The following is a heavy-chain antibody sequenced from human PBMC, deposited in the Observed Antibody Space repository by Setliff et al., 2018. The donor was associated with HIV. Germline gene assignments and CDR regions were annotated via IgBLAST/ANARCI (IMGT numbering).Heavy chain of an antibody. D-gene: IGHD2-2*01. CDR2: IYHSGST. V-gene: IGHV4-4*02. Sequence: SETLSLTCAVSGGSISSSNWWSWVRQPPGKGLEWIGEIYHSGSTNYNPSLKSRVTISVDTSKNQFSLKLSSVIAADTAVYYCARHAAGPDGPFDYWGQGTLVTVSS. J-gene: IGHJ4*02. CDR1: GGSISSSNW. CDR3: ARHAAGPDGPFDY.